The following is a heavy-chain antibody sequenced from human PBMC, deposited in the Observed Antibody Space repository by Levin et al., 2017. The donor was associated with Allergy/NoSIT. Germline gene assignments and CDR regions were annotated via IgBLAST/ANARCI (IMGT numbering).Heavy chain of an antibody. CDR1: GGSISSYY. Sequence: SQTLSLTCTVSGGSISSYYWSWIRQPPGKGLEWIGYVYYSGSTNYNPSLKSRVTISVDTSKNQFSLNLSSVTAADTALYYCARGVPQYTYNGMDVWGQGTTVTVSS. J-gene: IGHJ6*02. CDR3: ARGVPQYTYNGMDV. D-gene: IGHD1-1*01. CDR2: VYYSGST. V-gene: IGHV4-59*01.